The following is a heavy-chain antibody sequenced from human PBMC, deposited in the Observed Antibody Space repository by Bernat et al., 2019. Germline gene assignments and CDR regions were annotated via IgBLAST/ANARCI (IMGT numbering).Heavy chain of an antibody. CDR3: ARAGYCSGGSCYYHFDY. Sequence: QVQLVESGGGLVKPGGSLRLSCAASGFTFSDYYMSWIRQAPGKGLEWVSYISISSSYTNYADSVKGRFTISRDNAKNSLYLQMNSLRAEDTAVYYCARAGYCSGGSCYYHFDYWGQGTLVTVSS. D-gene: IGHD2-15*01. CDR1: GFTFSDYY. CDR2: ISISSSYT. V-gene: IGHV3-11*05. J-gene: IGHJ4*02.